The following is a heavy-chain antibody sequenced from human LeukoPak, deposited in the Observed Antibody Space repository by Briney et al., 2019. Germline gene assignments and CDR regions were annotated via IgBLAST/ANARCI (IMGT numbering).Heavy chain of an antibody. J-gene: IGHJ4*02. Sequence: GGSLRLSCAASGFTFSSYWMSRVRQAPGKGLEWVANIKQDGSEKYYVDSVKGRFTISRDNAKNSLYLQMNSLRAEDTAVYYCARTHSSSYLYYFDYWGQGTLVTVSS. V-gene: IGHV3-7*01. CDR1: GFTFSSYW. CDR2: IKQDGSEK. D-gene: IGHD6-6*01. CDR3: ARTHSSSYLYYFDY.